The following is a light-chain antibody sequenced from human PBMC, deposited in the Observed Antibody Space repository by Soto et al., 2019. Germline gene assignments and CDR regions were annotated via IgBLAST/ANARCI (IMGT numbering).Light chain of an antibody. J-gene: IGKJ5*01. CDR3: QQYGSSPPVT. CDR1: QSVSSSY. V-gene: IGKV3-20*01. CDR2: GAS. Sequence: EIVLTQSPGTLSLSPGERATLSCRASQSVSSSYLAWYQHKPGQAPRLLIYGASCRATGIPDRFSGSGSGTDFTLTISRLEPEDFAVYYCQQYGSSPPVTFGQGTRLEI.